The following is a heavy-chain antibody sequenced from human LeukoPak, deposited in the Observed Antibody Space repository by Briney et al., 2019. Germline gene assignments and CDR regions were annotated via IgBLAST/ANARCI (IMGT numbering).Heavy chain of an antibody. Sequence: SQTLSLTCAISGDSVSSNSAAWNWIRQSPSRGLEWLGRTYYRSKWYNDYAVSVKSRITINPDTSKNQFSLQLNSVTPEDTAVYYCARSRYYYDSSGYYYIFDYWGQGTLVTVSS. V-gene: IGHV6-1*01. J-gene: IGHJ4*02. CDR1: GDSVSSNSAA. CDR2: TYYRSKWYN. D-gene: IGHD3-22*01. CDR3: ARSRYYYDSSGYYYIFDY.